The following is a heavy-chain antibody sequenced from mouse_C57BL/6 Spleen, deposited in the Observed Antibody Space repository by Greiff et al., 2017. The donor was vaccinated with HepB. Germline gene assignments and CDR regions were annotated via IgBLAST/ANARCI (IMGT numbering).Heavy chain of an antibody. V-gene: IGHV5-6*02. CDR1: GFTFSSYG. Sequence: EVKLEESGGDLVKPGGSLKLSCAASGFTFSSYGMSWVRQTPDKRLEWVATISSGGSYTYYPDSVKGRFTISRDNAKNTLYLQMSSLKSEDTAMYYCARDGYYGSSLDYWGQGTTLTVSS. J-gene: IGHJ2*01. CDR3: ARDGYYGSSLDY. CDR2: ISSGGSYT. D-gene: IGHD1-1*01.